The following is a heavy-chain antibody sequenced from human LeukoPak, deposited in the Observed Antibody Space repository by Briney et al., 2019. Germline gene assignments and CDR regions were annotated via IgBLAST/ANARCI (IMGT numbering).Heavy chain of an antibody. CDR2: IIPILGIA. CDR3: ARSRSGIAAAGTRGYYFDY. CDR1: GGTFSSYA. Sequence: SVKVSCKASGGTFSSYAISWVRQAPGQGLEWMGRIIPILGIANYAQKFQGRVTITADKSTSTAYMELSSLRSEDTAVYYCARSRSGIAAAGTRGYYFDYWGQGTLVTVSS. V-gene: IGHV1-69*04. D-gene: IGHD6-13*01. J-gene: IGHJ4*02.